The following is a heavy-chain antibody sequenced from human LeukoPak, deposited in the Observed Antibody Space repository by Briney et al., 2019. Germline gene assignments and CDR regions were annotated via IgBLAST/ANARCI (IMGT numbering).Heavy chain of an antibody. CDR2: ISYDGSNK. V-gene: IGHV3-30*04. Sequence: GRSLRLSCAASGFTFSSYAMHWVRQAPGKGLEWVAVISYDGSNKYYADSVKGRFTISRDNSKNTLYLQMNSLRAEDTAVYYCARDGGLVPAAEGPDYWGQGTLVTVSS. J-gene: IGHJ4*02. CDR3: ARDGGLVPAAEGPDY. CDR1: GFTFSSYA. D-gene: IGHD2-2*01.